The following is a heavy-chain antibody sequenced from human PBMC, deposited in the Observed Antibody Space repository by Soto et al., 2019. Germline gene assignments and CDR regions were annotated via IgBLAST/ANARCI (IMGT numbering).Heavy chain of an antibody. CDR3: ARDPLRDSSGYSYGMDV. V-gene: IGHV4-59*01. Sequence: SETLSLTCTVSGGSISSYYWSWIRQSPGKGLEWIGYIYYSGSTNYNPSLKSRVSISVDTSKNQFSLKLSSVTAADTAVYYCARDPLRDSSGYSYGMDVWGQGTTVTVSS. J-gene: IGHJ6*02. D-gene: IGHD3-22*01. CDR2: IYYSGST. CDR1: GGSISSYY.